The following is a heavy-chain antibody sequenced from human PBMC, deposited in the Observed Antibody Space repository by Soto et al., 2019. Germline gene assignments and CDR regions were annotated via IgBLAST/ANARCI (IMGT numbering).Heavy chain of an antibody. D-gene: IGHD6-25*01. Sequence: EVQLLESGGGLVQPGRSLRVSCAASGFTFSSYAMSWVRQAPGKGLEWVSAISGSGAPTYYADSVKGRFTISRDHSAITLSLQMHSLRVEDTAIYYCAKFFAETGGSSGWPWSFHYWGQGTLVTVSS. CDR1: GFTFSSYA. J-gene: IGHJ4*02. CDR2: ISGSGAPT. V-gene: IGHV3-23*01. CDR3: AKFFAETGGSSGWPWSFHY.